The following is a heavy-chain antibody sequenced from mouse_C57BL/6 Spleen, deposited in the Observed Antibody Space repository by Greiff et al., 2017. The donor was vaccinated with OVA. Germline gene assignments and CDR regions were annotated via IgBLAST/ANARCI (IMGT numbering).Heavy chain of an antibody. CDR3: ARALLYGSFAY. Sequence: EVKLVESGPELVKPGASVKISCKASGYSFTGYYMNWVKQSPEKSLEWIGEINPSTGGTTYNQKFKAKATLTVDKSSSTAYMQLKSLTSEDSAVYYCARALLYGSFAYWGQGTLVTVSA. D-gene: IGHD2-1*01. J-gene: IGHJ3*01. CDR2: INPSTGGT. CDR1: GYSFTGYY. V-gene: IGHV1-42*01.